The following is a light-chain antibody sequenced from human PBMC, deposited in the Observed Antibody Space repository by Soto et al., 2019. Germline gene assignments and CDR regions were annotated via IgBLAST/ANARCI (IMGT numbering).Light chain of an antibody. Sequence: DIPMPQSPSSLSASVGDGVTISCRASQTLSTYLHWYQHKPVIAPRLLISDVSTVQIGVPGRFRVSGSEPGFTLTIDYVQPQAFATYYCEQGYSIHALTFGGGTKVELK. CDR1: QTLSTY. J-gene: IGKJ4*01. CDR3: EQGYSIHALT. V-gene: IGKV1-39*01. CDR2: DVS.